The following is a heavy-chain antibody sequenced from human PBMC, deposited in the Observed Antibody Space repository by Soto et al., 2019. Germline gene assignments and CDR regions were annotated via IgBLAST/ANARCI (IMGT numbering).Heavy chain of an antibody. J-gene: IGHJ6*02. D-gene: IGHD1-1*01. Sequence: SETLSLTCTVSGASISSDDYYWGWIRQPPGKGLEWVGYMYYGGSTYYNPSLCSRVTISVDTSRNHFSLRLSSVTAADTAVYYCARHRATNVYYFYYGIDVWGQGTTVTVSS. CDR2: MYYGGST. CDR1: GASISSDDYY. V-gene: IGHV4-39*01. CDR3: ARHRATNVYYFYYGIDV.